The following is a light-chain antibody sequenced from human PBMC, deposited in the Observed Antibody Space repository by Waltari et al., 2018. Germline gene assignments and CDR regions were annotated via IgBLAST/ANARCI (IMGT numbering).Light chain of an antibody. CDR1: QTVTSSS. CDR2: GIF. Sequence: EIVLTQSPGTLSLSPGERATLSCRASQTVTSSSLGWYQQKPGQAPRLLLYGIFNRATGIPDRFSGSGSGKYFTLNISRLEPEDFAVYYCQQYGSSPHTFGQGTKVEIK. CDR3: QQYGSSPHT. V-gene: IGKV3-20*01. J-gene: IGKJ1*01.